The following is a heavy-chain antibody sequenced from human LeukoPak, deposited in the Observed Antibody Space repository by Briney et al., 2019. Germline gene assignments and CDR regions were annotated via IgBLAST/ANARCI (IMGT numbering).Heavy chain of an antibody. CDR3: ARSNYGLDYLDY. Sequence: PGGSLRLSCAASGFTFSSYAMSWVRQAPGKGLEWVSAISGSGGSTYYADSVKGRFTISRDNSKNTLYLQMNSLRAEDTAVYYCARSNYGLDYLDYWGQGTLVTVSA. V-gene: IGHV3-23*01. D-gene: IGHD4-11*01. CDR1: GFTFSSYA. J-gene: IGHJ4*02. CDR2: ISGSGGST.